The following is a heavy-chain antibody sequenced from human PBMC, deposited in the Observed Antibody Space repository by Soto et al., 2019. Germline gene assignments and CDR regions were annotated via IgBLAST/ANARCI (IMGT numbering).Heavy chain of an antibody. J-gene: IGHJ6*02. CDR2: IWYDGSNK. V-gene: IGHV3-33*01. D-gene: IGHD3-9*01. Sequence: PGGSLRLSCAASGFTFSSHGMHWVRQAPGKGLEWVAVIWYDGSNKYYAESVKGRFTISRDNSKNTLYLQMNSLRAEDTAVYYCARDRGYDILTGPKYYYYGMDVWGQGTTVTVSS. CDR1: GFTFSSHG. CDR3: ARDRGYDILTGPKYYYYGMDV.